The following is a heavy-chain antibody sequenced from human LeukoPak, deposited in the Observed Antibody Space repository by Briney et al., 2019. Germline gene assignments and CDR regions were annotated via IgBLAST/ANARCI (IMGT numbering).Heavy chain of an antibody. D-gene: IGHD3-22*01. Sequence: SQTLSLTCTVSGGSISSGDYYWSWIRQPPGKGLEWIGYIYYSGSTYHNPSLKSRVTIPVDTSKNQFPLKLSSVTAADTAVYYCARALYYDSSGYGIDYWGQGTLVTVSS. CDR2: IYYSGST. J-gene: IGHJ4*02. V-gene: IGHV4-30-4*01. CDR3: ARALYYDSSGYGIDY. CDR1: GGSISSGDYY.